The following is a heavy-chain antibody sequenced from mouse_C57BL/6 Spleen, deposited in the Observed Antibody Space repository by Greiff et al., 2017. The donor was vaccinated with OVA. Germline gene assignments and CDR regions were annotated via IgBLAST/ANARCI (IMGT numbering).Heavy chain of an antibody. D-gene: IGHD2-3*01. CDR1: GFSFNTYA. J-gene: IGHJ3*01. Sequence: EVMLVESGGGLVQPKGSLKLSCAASGFSFNTYAMNWVRQAPGKGLEWVARIRSKSNNYATYYADSVKDRFTISRDDSESMLYLQMNNLKTEDTAMYYCVRRGYDGYSFAYWGQGTLVTVSA. CDR3: VRRGYDGYSFAY. CDR2: IRSKSNNYAT. V-gene: IGHV10-1*01.